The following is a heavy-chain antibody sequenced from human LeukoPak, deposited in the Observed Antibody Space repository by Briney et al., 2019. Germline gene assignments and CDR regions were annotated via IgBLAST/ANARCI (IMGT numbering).Heavy chain of an antibody. J-gene: IGHJ4*02. V-gene: IGHV1-69*02. Sequence: ASVKVSCKASGGAFSSYTISWVRQAPGQGLEWMGGLIPILAIANYAQKFQGRVTITADKSTSTAYMQLSSLRSEDTAVYYCARGGDVIAAAAPFDYWGQGTLVTVSS. CDR2: LIPILAIA. CDR3: ARGGDVIAAAAPFDY. D-gene: IGHD6-13*01. CDR1: GGAFSSYT.